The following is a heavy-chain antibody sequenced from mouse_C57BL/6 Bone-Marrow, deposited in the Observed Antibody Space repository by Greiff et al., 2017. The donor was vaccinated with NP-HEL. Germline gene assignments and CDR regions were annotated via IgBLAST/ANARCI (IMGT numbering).Heavy chain of an antibody. Sequence: EVQVVESGGGLVQPGGSLKLSCAASGFTFSSYTMSWVRQTPEKRLEWVATISGGGGNTSYPDSVKGRFTISRDTAKTTLYLQMNSLRSEDTALDYCARHDGYFVGYFDVWGTGTTVTVSS. CDR3: ARHDGYFVGYFDV. J-gene: IGHJ1*03. CDR1: GFTFSSYT. D-gene: IGHD2-3*01. V-gene: IGHV5-9*01. CDR2: ISGGGGNT.